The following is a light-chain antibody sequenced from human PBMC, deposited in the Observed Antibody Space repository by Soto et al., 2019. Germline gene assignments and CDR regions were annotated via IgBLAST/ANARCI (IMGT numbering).Light chain of an antibody. CDR3: ISYAGSSIWV. V-gene: IGLV2-8*01. Sequence: QSALTQPPSASGSPGQSVTISCTGTSSDVGVYNYVSWYQQHPGKAPKLMIYDVNKRPSGVPDRLSGSKSGNTASLTVSGLQAEDEAEYYCISYAGSSIWVFGGGTKLTVL. J-gene: IGLJ3*02. CDR2: DVN. CDR1: SSDVGVYNY.